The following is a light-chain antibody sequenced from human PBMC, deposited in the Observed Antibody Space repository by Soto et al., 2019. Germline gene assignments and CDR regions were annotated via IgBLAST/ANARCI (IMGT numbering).Light chain of an antibody. CDR2: AAS. V-gene: IGKV1-39*01. J-gene: IGKJ5*01. Sequence: EIQMSQSASSLSASVGDRVTITCRASQSISSYLNWYQQKPGKAPKLLIYAASSLQSGVPSRFSGSGSGTDFTLAISSRQPEDFATYYCQRSYSTPPVTFAEGTRLEIK. CDR1: QSISSY. CDR3: QRSYSTPPVT.